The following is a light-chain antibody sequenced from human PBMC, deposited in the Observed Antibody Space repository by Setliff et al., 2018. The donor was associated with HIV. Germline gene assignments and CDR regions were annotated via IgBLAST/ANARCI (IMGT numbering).Light chain of an antibody. V-gene: IGLV2-23*01. CDR3: CSNTGSNTFV. J-gene: IGLJ1*01. CDR1: SNDVGRYDL. CDR2: QAT. Sequence: QSVLTQPASVSGSPGQSITISCTGTSNDVGRYDLVSWHQQHPARAPKLIIYQATRRPSGVSNRFSGSKSGNVASLTISGLQAEDEADYYCCSNTGSNTFVFGTGTKVTVL.